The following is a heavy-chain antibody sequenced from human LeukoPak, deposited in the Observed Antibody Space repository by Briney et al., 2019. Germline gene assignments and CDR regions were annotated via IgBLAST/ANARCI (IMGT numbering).Heavy chain of an antibody. CDR2: IGGSGDST. V-gene: IGHV3-23*01. CDR1: GFTFRNYA. Sequence: GGSLRLSCADSGFTFRNYAMTWVRQAPGEGLEWVSAIGGSGDSTYYADSVKGRFTISRDNSRNTLYLQMNSLRAEDTAVYYCARAARVATIYYYYYGMDVWGQGTTVTVSS. CDR3: ARAARVATIYYYYYGMDV. D-gene: IGHD5-12*01. J-gene: IGHJ6*02.